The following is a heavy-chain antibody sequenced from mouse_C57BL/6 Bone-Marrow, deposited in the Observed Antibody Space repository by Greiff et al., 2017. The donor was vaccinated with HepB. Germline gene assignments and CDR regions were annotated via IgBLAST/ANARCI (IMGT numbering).Heavy chain of an antibody. Sequence: VQLQQPGAELVRPGSSVKLSCKASGYTFTSYWMHWVKQRPIQGLEWIGNIDPSDSETHYNQKFKDKATLTADKSSSTAYRQLSSLTSEDSAVCYGARERGYGPAWFAYWGQGTLVTVSA. CDR3: ARERGYGPAWFAY. CDR1: GYTFTSYW. D-gene: IGHD1-1*02. J-gene: IGHJ3*01. CDR2: IDPSDSET. V-gene: IGHV1-52*01.